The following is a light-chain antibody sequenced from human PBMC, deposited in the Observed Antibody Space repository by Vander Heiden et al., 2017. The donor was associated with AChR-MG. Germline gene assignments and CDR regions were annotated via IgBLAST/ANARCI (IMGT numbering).Light chain of an antibody. CDR2: LAS. J-gene: IGKJ3*01. CDR3: QQYNKFPFT. V-gene: IGKV1D-13*01. CDR1: PGIRSD. Sequence: AVQMTQSPSSLSASVGDKVTITYRASPGIRSDLAWYQQKPGKLPKLLVYLASTLESGVPSRFSGGGSGTDFTLTITSLQPDDFATYYCQQYNKFPFTFGHGTKVDV.